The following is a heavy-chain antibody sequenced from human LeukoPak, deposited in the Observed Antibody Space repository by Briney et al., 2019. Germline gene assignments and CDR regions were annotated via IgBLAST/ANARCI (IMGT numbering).Heavy chain of an antibody. CDR1: GYTFTSYY. CDR3: ARGGAAASADEWFDP. Sequence: ASVKVSCKASGYTFTSYYMHWVRQAPGQGLEWMGIINPSGGSTSYAQKFQGRVTMTRDTSTSTVYMELSGLRSEDTAVYYCARGGAAASADEWFDPWGQGTLVTVSS. CDR2: INPSGGST. D-gene: IGHD6-13*01. J-gene: IGHJ5*02. V-gene: IGHV1-46*01.